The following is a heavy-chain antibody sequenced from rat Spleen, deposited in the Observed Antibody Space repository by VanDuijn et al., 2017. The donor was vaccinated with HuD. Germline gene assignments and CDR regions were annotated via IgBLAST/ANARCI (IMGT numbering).Heavy chain of an antibody. V-gene: IGHV2-63*01. CDR2: MKYNGDT. Sequence: QVQLKESGPCLVQPSQTLSLTCTVSGFSLTSYSVHWVRQPPGEGLEWMGRMKYNGDTSYSSAFKSRLSISRDTSKNQVFLKMNSLQTDDTGTYYCARDYPYKTGLDFWGQGIMVTVSS. D-gene: IGHD4-1*01. CDR3: ARDYPYKTGLDF. J-gene: IGHJ2*01. CDR1: GFSLTSYS.